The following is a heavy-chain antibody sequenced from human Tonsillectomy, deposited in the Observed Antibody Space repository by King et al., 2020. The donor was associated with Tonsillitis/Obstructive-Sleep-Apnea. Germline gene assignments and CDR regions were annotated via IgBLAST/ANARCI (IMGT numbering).Heavy chain of an antibody. D-gene: IGHD1-26*01. CDR3: PIVVRVQIDY. J-gene: IGHJ4*02. CDR2: ISGSGVST. Sequence: VQLVESGGGLVQPGGSLRLSCAASGFTFSNYAMSWVRQAPGKGLEWVSAISGSGVSTYYADSVKGRFTISRDNFKNTLYLQMNSLRAEDTAVYYCPIVVRVQIDYWGQGTLVTVSS. CDR1: GFTFSNYA. V-gene: IGHV3-23*04.